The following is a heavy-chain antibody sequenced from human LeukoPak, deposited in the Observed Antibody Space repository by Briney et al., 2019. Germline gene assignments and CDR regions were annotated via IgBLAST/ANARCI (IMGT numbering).Heavy chain of an antibody. J-gene: IGHJ4*02. D-gene: IGHD3-10*01. Sequence: PGGSLRLSCAASGFTFSDYYMSWIRQAPGKGLEWVSYISSSGSTIYYADSVKGRFTISRDNAKNSLYLQMNSLRAEDAAVYYCARMGMGGSGSYYLYYFDYWGQGTLVTVSS. CDR2: ISSSGSTI. CDR1: GFTFSDYY. CDR3: ARMGMGGSGSYYLYYFDY. V-gene: IGHV3-11*01.